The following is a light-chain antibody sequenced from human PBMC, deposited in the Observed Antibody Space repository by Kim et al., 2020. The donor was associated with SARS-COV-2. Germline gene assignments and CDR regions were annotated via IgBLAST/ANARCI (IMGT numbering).Light chain of an antibody. CDR2: AAS. CDR3: QQSYITPFT. Sequence: ASVGDRVTITYRTTQSISSHLNWYQQKPGRPPKLLMSAASTLQGGVPSRFSGSGSETDFTLTISSLQPEDFATYFCQQSYITPFTFGPGTKVDIK. J-gene: IGKJ3*01. V-gene: IGKV1-39*01. CDR1: QSISSH.